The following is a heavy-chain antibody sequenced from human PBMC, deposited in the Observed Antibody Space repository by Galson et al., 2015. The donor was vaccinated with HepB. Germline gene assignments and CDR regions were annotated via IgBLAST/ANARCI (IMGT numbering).Heavy chain of an antibody. J-gene: IGHJ5*02. CDR1: GFDFSGYG. D-gene: IGHD3-10*01. CDR3: ARSTYYYGSGSYEPTADWFDP. V-gene: IGHV3-30*19. Sequence: SLRLSCAASGFDFSGYGMHWVRQAPGKGLEWVAVISYDGSKKYYADSVKGRFTISRDNSKNTLYLQMNSLRAEDTAVYYCARSTYYYGSGSYEPTADWFDPWGQGTLVTVSS. CDR2: ISYDGSKK.